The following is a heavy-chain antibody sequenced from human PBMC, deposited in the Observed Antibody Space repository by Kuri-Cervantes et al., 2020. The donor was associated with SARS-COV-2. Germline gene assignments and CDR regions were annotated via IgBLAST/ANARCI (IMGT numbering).Heavy chain of an antibody. CDR2: IRSKAYGGTT. Sequence: GGSLRLSCTASGFTFGDYAMSWVRQAPGKGLEWVGFIRSKAYGGTTEYAASVKGRFTISRDDSKSIAYLQMNSLKTEDTAVYYCTRDIYYALLGYYYGMDVWGQETTVTVSS. CDR1: GFTFGDYA. J-gene: IGHJ6*02. V-gene: IGHV3-49*04. D-gene: IGHD3-10*01. CDR3: TRDIYYALLGYYYGMDV.